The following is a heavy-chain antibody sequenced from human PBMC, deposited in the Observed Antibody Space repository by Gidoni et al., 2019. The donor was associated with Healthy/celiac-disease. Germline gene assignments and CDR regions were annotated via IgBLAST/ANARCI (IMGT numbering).Heavy chain of an antibody. V-gene: IGHV4-39*01. D-gene: IGHD3-10*01. CDR3: ARPAMYYYGSGSYDDY. Sequence: QLQLQESGPGLVKPSETLSLTCTVSGGSISSSSYYWGWIRQPPGKGLEWIGSIYYSGSTYYNPSLKSRVTISVDTSKNQFSLKLSSVTAADTAVYYCARPAMYYYGSGSYDDYWGQGTLVTVSS. CDR1: GGSISSSSYY. CDR2: IYYSGST. J-gene: IGHJ4*02.